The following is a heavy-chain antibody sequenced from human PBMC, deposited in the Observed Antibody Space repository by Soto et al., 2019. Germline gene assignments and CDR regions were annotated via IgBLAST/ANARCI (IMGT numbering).Heavy chain of an antibody. CDR1: GYSFTSYW. D-gene: IGHD3-10*01. Sequence: PGESLQISCQGSGYSFTSYWIGWVRQMTGKGLEWMGIIYPGDSDTRYSPSFQGQVTISADKSISTAYLQWSSLKASDTAMYYCARLERGGITMVRGASNLFDPLGQGTLVTV. CDR3: ARLERGGITMVRGASNLFDP. J-gene: IGHJ5*02. V-gene: IGHV5-51*01. CDR2: IYPGDSDT.